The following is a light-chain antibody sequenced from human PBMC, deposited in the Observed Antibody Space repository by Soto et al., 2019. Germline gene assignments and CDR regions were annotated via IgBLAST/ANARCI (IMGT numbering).Light chain of an antibody. V-gene: IGKV1-5*01. CDR3: QQYETYKLK. CDR1: QSINNW. Sequence: DVQMTQSPSSLSATVGDRVTITCRASQSINNWLAWYLQKPGNAPKFLIYDASTLETGVPSRFSGSASETDFTLTISGLQPEDFAIYYCQQYETYKLKFRPGTKVDIK. CDR2: DAS. J-gene: IGKJ4*02.